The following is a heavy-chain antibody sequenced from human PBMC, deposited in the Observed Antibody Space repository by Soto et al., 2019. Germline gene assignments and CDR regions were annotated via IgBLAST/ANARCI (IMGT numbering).Heavy chain of an antibody. CDR1: GGTFSSYT. Sequence: QVQLVQSGAEVKKPGSSVKVSCKASGGTFSSYTISWVRQAPGQGLEWMGRIIPILGIANYAQKFQGRVTITADQSTSTAYMELSSLRSEDTAVYYCARGGGHSSSVLVRYYYYYYGMDVWGQGTTVTVSS. J-gene: IGHJ6*02. CDR2: IIPILGIA. D-gene: IGHD6-13*01. CDR3: ARGGGHSSSVLVRYYYYYYGMDV. V-gene: IGHV1-69*02.